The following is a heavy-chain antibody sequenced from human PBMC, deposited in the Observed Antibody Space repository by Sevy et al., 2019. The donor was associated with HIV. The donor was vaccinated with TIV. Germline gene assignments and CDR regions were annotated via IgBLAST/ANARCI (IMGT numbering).Heavy chain of an antibody. CDR3: AKGSHLSGYSNYYRFYYMDV. J-gene: IGHJ6*03. V-gene: IGHV3-33*06. Sequence: GGSLRLSCAASGFSFSSYGMHWVRQAPARGLEWVAVVWYDGSQNYYANSVKGRFTISRDNSKNTLYLQMNSLRAEDTAVYYCAKGSHLSGYSNYYRFYYMDVWGKGTTVTVSS. CDR1: GFSFSSYG. CDR2: VWYDGSQN. D-gene: IGHD5-18*01.